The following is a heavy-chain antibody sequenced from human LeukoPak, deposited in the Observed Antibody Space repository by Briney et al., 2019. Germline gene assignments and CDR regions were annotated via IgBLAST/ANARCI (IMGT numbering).Heavy chain of an antibody. Sequence: GGSLRLSCAASGFTFSSYGMHWVRQAPGKGLEWVSVIYSGGSTYYTDSVKGRFTISRDNSKNTLYLQMNSLRAEDTAVYYCARSLAMATAYFDYWGQGTLVTVSS. CDR3: ARSLAMATAYFDY. D-gene: IGHD5-24*01. V-gene: IGHV3-66*01. J-gene: IGHJ4*02. CDR2: IYSGGST. CDR1: GFTFSSYG.